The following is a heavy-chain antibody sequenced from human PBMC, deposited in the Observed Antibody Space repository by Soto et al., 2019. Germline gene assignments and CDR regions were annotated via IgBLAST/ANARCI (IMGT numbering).Heavy chain of an antibody. Sequence: GASVKVSCKASGYTFTSYDINWARQATGQGLEWMGWMNPNSGNTGYAQKFQGRVTMTRNTSISTAYMELSSLRSEDTAVYYCARGITIFGVAPPWGQGTLVTVSS. D-gene: IGHD3-3*01. CDR1: GYTFTSYD. CDR3: ARGITIFGVAPP. CDR2: MNPNSGNT. V-gene: IGHV1-8*01. J-gene: IGHJ5*02.